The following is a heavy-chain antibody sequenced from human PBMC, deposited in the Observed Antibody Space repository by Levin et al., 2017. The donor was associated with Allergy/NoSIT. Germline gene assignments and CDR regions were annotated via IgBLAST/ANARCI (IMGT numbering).Heavy chain of an antibody. CDR3: ARRGDY. CDR1: GGSVSSKNYY. J-gene: IGHJ4*02. V-gene: IGHV4-39*01. CDR2: IFYSGNT. Sequence: SETLSLTCTVSGGSVSSKNYYWGWIRQPPGRGLEWIGAIFYSGNTYYNPSLKSRVTISLDTSKNRFSLRLTSVTAADTAVYYCARRGDYWGQGTLVTVSS.